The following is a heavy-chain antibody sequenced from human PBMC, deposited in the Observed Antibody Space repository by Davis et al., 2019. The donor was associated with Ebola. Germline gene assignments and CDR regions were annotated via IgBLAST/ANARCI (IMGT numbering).Heavy chain of an antibody. CDR1: GFTVSSNH. J-gene: IGHJ6*02. Sequence: GESLKISCAASGFTVSSNHMSWVRQAPGKGLEWVSVIYDQTTAYADSVKGRFTISRDNSENTLYLQMNTLRAEDTAVYHCAKGGHGSVYDYYTLDVWGQGTTVTVSS. V-gene: IGHV3-53*01. D-gene: IGHD3-3*01. CDR2: IYDQTT. CDR3: AKGGHGSVYDYYTLDV.